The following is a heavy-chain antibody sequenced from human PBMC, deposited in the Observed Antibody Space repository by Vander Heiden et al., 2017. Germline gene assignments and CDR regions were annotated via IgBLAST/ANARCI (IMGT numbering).Heavy chain of an antibody. CDR3: ASGIAALL. D-gene: IGHD6-13*01. CDR2: INSDGSST. V-gene: IGHV3-74*01. Sequence: EVQLVESGGGLVQPGGSLRLSCAASGFTFRSYWMHWVRQAPGKGLVWVARINSDGSSTSYADSVKGRFTISRDKAKNTLYLQRNSLRAEDTAVYYCASGIAALLGGQGTMVTVSS. CDR1: GFTFRSYW. J-gene: IGHJ3*01.